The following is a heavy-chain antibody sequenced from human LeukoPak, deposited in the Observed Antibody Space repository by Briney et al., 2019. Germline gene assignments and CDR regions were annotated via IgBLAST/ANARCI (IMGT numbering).Heavy chain of an antibody. CDR3: ARYRVGDYYYGMDV. CDR1: GGSISSYY. CDR2: IYYSGST. Sequence: SETLFLTCTVSGGSISSYYWSWIRQPPGKGLEWIGYIYYSGSTNYNPSLKSRVTISVDTSKNQFSLKLSSVTAADTAVYYCARYRVGDYYYGMDVWGQGTTVTVSS. D-gene: IGHD1-14*01. V-gene: IGHV4-59*08. J-gene: IGHJ6*02.